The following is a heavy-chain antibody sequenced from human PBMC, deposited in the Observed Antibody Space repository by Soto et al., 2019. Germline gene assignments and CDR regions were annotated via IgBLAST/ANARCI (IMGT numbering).Heavy chain of an antibody. Sequence: GGSLRLSCAASGFTFTRYSMNWVRQAPGKGLEWVSSISSTTNYIYYADSMKGRFTVPRDNAKNSVYLEMNSLSAEDTAVYYCARESEDLTSNFDYWGQGTLVTVSS. CDR1: GFTFTRYS. J-gene: IGHJ4*02. CDR3: ARESEDLTSNFDY. CDR2: ISSTTNYI. V-gene: IGHV3-21*01.